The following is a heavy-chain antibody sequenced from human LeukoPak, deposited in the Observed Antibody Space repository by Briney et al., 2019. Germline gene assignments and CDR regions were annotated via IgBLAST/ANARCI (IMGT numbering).Heavy chain of an antibody. CDR2: IKEDGGEK. V-gene: IGHV3-7*01. D-gene: IGHD3-3*01. J-gene: IGHJ4*02. Sequence: GGSLRLSCTASGFTFSHHWMTWVRQARGKGLEWVANIKEDGGEKDYVDSVKGRFTISRDNGKNSLYLQMNSLRGEDTAVYYCARLNWNYADYWGQGTLVTVST. CDR1: GFTFSHHW. CDR3: ARLNWNYADY.